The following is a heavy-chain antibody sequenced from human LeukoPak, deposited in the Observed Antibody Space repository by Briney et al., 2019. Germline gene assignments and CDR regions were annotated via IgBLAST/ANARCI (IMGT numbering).Heavy chain of an antibody. CDR2: IYPGDSDT. V-gene: IGHV5-51*01. CDR3: ARGGQNNWVFFDY. J-gene: IGHJ4*02. CDR1: GYSFTTHW. D-gene: IGHD1-20*01. Sequence: LGESLKISCKASGYSFTTHWIGWVRQLPGKGLEWMGIIYPGDSDTRYSPSFQGHITISADKSITTAYLQWSSLKASDTAMYYCARGGQNNWVFFDYWGQGTLVTVSS.